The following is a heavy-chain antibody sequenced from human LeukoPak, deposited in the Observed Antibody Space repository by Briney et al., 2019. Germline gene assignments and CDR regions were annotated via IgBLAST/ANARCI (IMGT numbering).Heavy chain of an antibody. CDR2: IYYSGST. Sequence: SETLSLTCTVSGGYISSSSYYWGWIRQPPGKGLEWIGSIYYSGSTYYNPSLKSRVTISVDTSKNQFSLKLSSVTAADTAVYYCARHWEGPFDYWGQGTLVTVSS. J-gene: IGHJ4*02. V-gene: IGHV4-39*01. CDR1: GGYISSSSYY. D-gene: IGHD1-26*01. CDR3: ARHWEGPFDY.